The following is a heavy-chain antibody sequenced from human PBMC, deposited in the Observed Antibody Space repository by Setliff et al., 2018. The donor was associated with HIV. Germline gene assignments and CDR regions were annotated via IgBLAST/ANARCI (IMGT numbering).Heavy chain of an antibody. V-gene: IGHV4-59*08. CDR1: GGSISSHY. J-gene: IGHJ6*03. Sequence: SETLSLTCTVSGGSISSHYWSWIRQPPGKGLEWIGDIYHSGFTIYNPSLKSRVTLSLDTSKNQFSLKLSSVTAADTAVYYCARTHRYYYYYMDVWGKGTTVTVSS. CDR2: IYHSGFT. CDR3: ARTHRYYYYYMDV.